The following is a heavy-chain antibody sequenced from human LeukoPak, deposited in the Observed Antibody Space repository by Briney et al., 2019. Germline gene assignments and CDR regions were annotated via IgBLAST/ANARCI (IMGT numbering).Heavy chain of an antibody. D-gene: IGHD2-15*01. CDR3: AKDLTVAATAFDY. J-gene: IGHJ4*02. CDR1: GFTFDDYA. V-gene: IGHV3-9*01. Sequence: GGSLRLSCEASGFTFDDYAMHWVRQAPGKGLEWVSGISWNSGSIGYADSVKGRFTISRDNAKNSLYLQMNSLRAEDTALYYCAKDLTVAATAFDYWGQGTLVTVSS. CDR2: ISWNSGSI.